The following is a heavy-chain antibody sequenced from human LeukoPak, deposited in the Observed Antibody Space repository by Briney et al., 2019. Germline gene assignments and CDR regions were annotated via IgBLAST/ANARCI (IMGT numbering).Heavy chain of an antibody. D-gene: IGHD4-11*01. J-gene: IGHJ4*02. V-gene: IGHV6-1*01. CDR3: AREAVTASNYFDY. Sequence: SQTLSLTCAISGDSVSSNSAAWIWIRQSPSRGLEWLGRTYYRSKWYYDYAVSVKSRITINPDTSKNQLSLQLNSVTPEDTAVYYCAREAVTASNYFDYWGQGTLVTVSS. CDR1: GDSVSSNSAA. CDR2: TYYRSKWYY.